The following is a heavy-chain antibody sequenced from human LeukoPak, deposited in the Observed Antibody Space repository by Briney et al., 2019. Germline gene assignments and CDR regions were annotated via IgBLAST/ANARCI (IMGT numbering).Heavy chain of an antibody. CDR2: ISGSGGST. CDR1: RFTFSGYW. D-gene: IGHD6-19*01. V-gene: IGHV3-23*01. CDR3: AKDRSSGWFFDY. J-gene: IGHJ4*02. Sequence: GGSLRLSCAATRFTFSGYWTSWVRQAPGKGLEWVSAISGSGGSTYYADSVKGRFTISRDNSKNTLYLQMNSLRAEDTAVYYCAKDRSSGWFFDYWGQGTLVTISS.